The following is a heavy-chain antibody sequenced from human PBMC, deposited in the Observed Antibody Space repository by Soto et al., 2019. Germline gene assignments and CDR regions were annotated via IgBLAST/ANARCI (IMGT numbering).Heavy chain of an antibody. CDR2: IIPIFGTT. D-gene: IGHD2-2*03. CDR3: GSVGYCSSTNCLFYYYHYGMDV. CDR1: GGTFSSHA. J-gene: IGHJ6*02. V-gene: IGHV1-69*13. Sequence: SVKVSCKASGGTFSSHAISWVRQAPGRGLEWMGGIIPIFGTTNYAKNFRARVTITADESTSTAYMELSSLTSEDTAVYYCGSVGYCSSTNCLFYYYHYGMDVWGQGTTVTVSS.